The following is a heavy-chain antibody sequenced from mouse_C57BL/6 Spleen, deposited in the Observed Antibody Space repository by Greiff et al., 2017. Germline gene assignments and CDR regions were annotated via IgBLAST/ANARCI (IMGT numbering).Heavy chain of an antibody. D-gene: IGHD2-3*01. CDR2: ISSGSSTI. CDR3: ARGFDGYLYAMDY. V-gene: IGHV5-17*01. CDR1: GFTFSDYG. Sequence: DVMLVESGGGLVKPGGSLKLSCAASGFTFSDYGMHWVRQAPEKGLEWVAYISSGSSTIYYADTVKGRFTISRDNAKNTLFLQMTSLRSEDTAMYYCARGFDGYLYAMDYWGQGTSVTVSS. J-gene: IGHJ4*01.